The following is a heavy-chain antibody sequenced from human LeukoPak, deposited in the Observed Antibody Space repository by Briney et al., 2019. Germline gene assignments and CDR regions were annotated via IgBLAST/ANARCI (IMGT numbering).Heavy chain of an antibody. CDR2: IYYGGST. CDR3: ARRSHCTGGSCYPV. J-gene: IGHJ6*02. Sequence: SETLSLTCTVSGHSMTSSTHYWVWIRQPPGKGLEWIGSIYYGGSTYYNPSLKSRVTISQDTSKNQFSLKVSSVTAADTAVYHCARRSHCTGGSCYPVWGQGTTVTVS. V-gene: IGHV4-39*01. D-gene: IGHD2-15*01. CDR1: GHSMTSSTHY.